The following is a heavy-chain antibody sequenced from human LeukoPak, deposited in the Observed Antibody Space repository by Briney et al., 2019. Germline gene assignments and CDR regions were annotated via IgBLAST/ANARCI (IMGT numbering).Heavy chain of an antibody. CDR3: ARDHNWVVDY. Sequence: ASVNVSCKASGYTFTSYGISWVRQAPGQGLEWMGWISTYNGDTNYAQKLQGRVTMTTDTSTSTAYMALRSLRSDDTAVYYCARDHNWVVDYWGQGTLVTVSS. CDR2: ISTYNGDT. CDR1: GYTFTSYG. J-gene: IGHJ4*02. D-gene: IGHD1-1*01. V-gene: IGHV1-18*01.